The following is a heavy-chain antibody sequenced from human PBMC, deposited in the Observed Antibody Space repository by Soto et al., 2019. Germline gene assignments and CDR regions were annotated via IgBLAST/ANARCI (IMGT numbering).Heavy chain of an antibody. CDR2: IVVGSGNT. Sequence: SVKLSCKASGFSFTSSAGQWGRQARGQRLEWIGWIVVGSGNTNYAQKFQERVTITRDMSTSTAYMELSSLRSEDTAVYYCARDASGYDYGDGDYWGQGTLVTVSS. D-gene: IGHD5-12*01. CDR3: ARDASGYDYGDGDY. J-gene: IGHJ4*02. CDR1: GFSFTSSA. V-gene: IGHV1-58*01.